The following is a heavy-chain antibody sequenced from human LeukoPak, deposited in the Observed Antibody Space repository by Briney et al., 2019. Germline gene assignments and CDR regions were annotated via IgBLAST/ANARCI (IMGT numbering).Heavy chain of an antibody. Sequence: SVKVSCKASGGTFSSYAISWVRQAPGQGLEWMGGIIPIFGTANYAQTFQGRVTITADESTSTAYIELSSLRSEDTAVYYCARESGGNSGYDFGYWGQGTLVTVSS. J-gene: IGHJ4*02. CDR3: ARESGGNSGYDFGY. D-gene: IGHD5-12*01. V-gene: IGHV1-69*13. CDR2: IIPIFGTA. CDR1: GGTFSSYA.